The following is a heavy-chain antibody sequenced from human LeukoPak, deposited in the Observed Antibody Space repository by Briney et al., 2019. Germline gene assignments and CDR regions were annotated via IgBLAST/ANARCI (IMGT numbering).Heavy chain of an antibody. J-gene: IGHJ4*02. Sequence: QSGGSLRLSCAASGFTFDDYAMHWVRQAPGKSLEWVSGISWNSGSIGYADSVKGRFTISRDNAKNTLYLQMNSLRAEDTAVYYCARVSSSSWWALDYWGQGTLVTVSS. CDR1: GFTFDDYA. CDR2: ISWNSGSI. D-gene: IGHD6-13*01. CDR3: ARVSSSSWWALDY. V-gene: IGHV3-9*01.